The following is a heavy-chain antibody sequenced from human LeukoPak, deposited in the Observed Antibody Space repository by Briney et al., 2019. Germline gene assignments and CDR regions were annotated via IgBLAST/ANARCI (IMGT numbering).Heavy chain of an antibody. CDR3: AKDLRDYYDSSGRDDAFDI. Sequence: PGGSLRLSCAASGFTFSSYAMSWVRQAPGKGLEWVSAISGSGGSTYYADSVKGRFTISRDNSKNTLYLQMNSLRAEDTAVYYCAKDLRDYYDSSGRDDAFDIWGQGTMVTVSS. CDR2: ISGSGGST. J-gene: IGHJ3*02. D-gene: IGHD3-22*01. CDR1: GFTFSSYA. V-gene: IGHV3-23*01.